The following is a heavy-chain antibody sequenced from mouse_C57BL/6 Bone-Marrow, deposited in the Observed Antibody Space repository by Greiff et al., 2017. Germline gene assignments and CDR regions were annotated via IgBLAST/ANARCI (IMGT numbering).Heavy chain of an antibody. CDR2: LDPSDSYT. V-gene: IGHV1-69*01. CDR1: GYTFTSYW. Sequence: VQLQQSGAELVMPGASVKLSCKASGYTFTSYWMHWVKQRPGQGLEWIGELDPSDSYTNYNQTLKGKSTLTVDKSSSTAYLQRSSLTSEDSAVYYCAPLRPTGFDDWGQGTTLTDSS. CDR3: APLRPTGFDD. D-gene: IGHD1-2*01. J-gene: IGHJ2*01.